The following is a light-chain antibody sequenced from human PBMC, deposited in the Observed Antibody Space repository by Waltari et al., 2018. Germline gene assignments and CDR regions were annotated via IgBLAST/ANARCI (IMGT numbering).Light chain of an antibody. CDR1: QSVSSN. CDR3: QQYNNWPPA. CDR2: GAS. Sequence: EIVMTQSPATLSVSPEERATLSCRASQSVSSNLAWYQQKPGQAPRLLIYGASTRATGIPARFSGSGSGTEFTLTISSLQSEDFAVYYCQQYNNWPPAFGQGTKVEIK. J-gene: IGKJ1*01. V-gene: IGKV3-15*01.